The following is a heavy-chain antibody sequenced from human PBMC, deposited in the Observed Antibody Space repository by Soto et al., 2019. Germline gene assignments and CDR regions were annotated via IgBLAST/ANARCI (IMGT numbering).Heavy chain of an antibody. J-gene: IGHJ6*03. V-gene: IGHV3-73*01. CDR2: IRSKANSYAT. CDR3: TSSSSWVYYYYYYMDV. D-gene: IGHD6-13*01. Sequence: EVQLVESGGGLVQPGGSLKLSCAASGFTFSGSAMHWVRQASGKGLEWVGRIRSKANSYATEYAASVKGRFTISRDDSKNTAYLQMNSLKTEDTAVYYCTSSSSWVYYYYYYMDVWGKGTTVTVSS. CDR1: GFTFSGSA.